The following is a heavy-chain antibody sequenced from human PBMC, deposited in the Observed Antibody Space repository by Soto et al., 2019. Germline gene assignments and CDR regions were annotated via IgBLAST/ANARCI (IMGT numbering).Heavy chain of an antibody. D-gene: IGHD4-17*01. Sequence: VQLQESGPGLVEPSGTLSLTCGVSGDSINSDDWWSWVRQPPGKGLEWIGEIHPGGNTNYNAALMSRVAISVDKSKRQFSLRLTSVTAADTAVYYCARVRFTVTTRACFDQWGQGTLATVSS. J-gene: IGHJ4*02. CDR2: IHPGGNT. CDR1: GDSINSDDW. V-gene: IGHV4-4*02. CDR3: ARVRFTVTTRACFDQ.